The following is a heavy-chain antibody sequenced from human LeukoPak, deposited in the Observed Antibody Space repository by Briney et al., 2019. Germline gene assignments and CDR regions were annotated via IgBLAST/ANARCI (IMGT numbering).Heavy chain of an antibody. V-gene: IGHV3-23*01. CDR3: AKGYYDYVWGSYYFDY. J-gene: IGHJ4*02. CDR2: ISGSGGST. D-gene: IGHD3-16*01. Sequence: GGSLRLSCAASGLTFSSYAISWVRQAPGPGLEWVSAISGSGGSTYYADSVKGRFTISRDNSRDTLYLQMNSLRAEDTAVYYCAKGYYDYVWGSYYFDYWGQGTLVTVPS. CDR1: GLTFSSYA.